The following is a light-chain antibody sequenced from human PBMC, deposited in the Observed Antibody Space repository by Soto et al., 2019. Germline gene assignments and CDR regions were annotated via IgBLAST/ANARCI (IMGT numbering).Light chain of an antibody. CDR3: MQALKTPQT. V-gene: IGKV2-28*01. CDR1: QSLLHSNGYNY. Sequence: DIVMTQSPLSLPVTPGEPSSISCMSSQSLLHSNGYNYLDWYLQKPGQSPQLLIYLGSNRYSGVPDRFSGSGSGTGFKLKISRVEAEDVGVYYCMQALKTPQTFGQGTKV. CDR2: LGS. J-gene: IGKJ1*01.